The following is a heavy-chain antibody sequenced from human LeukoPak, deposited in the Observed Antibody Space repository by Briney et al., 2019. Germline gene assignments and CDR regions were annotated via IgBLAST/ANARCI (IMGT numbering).Heavy chain of an antibody. CDR2: IHYSGST. CDR3: ARERTGIEVAGLVDY. Sequence: PAETLPLICTVSGGPFSSYYWSWIRQPPGKGLEWIGYIHYSGSTNYNPSLKSRVTISVDTSKNQFSLKLSSVTAADTAVYYCARERTGIEVAGLVDYWGQR. V-gene: IGHV4-59*01. J-gene: IGHJ4*02. CDR1: GGPFSSYY. D-gene: IGHD6-19*01.